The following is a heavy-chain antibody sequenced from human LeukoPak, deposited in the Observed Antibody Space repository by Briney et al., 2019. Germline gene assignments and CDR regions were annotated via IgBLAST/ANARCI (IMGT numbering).Heavy chain of an antibody. V-gene: IGHV4-59*08. J-gene: IGHJ4*02. CDR2: ISYTGST. Sequence: SETLSLTCTVSGASISSYYWSWIRQPPGKGLEWIGYISYTGSTNYNPSLKSRVTISVDTSKNQFSLKLTSVTAADTAVYYCARQKYSSGWTGDWGQGTLVTVSS. CDR1: GASISSYY. D-gene: IGHD6-19*01. CDR3: ARQKYSSGWTGD.